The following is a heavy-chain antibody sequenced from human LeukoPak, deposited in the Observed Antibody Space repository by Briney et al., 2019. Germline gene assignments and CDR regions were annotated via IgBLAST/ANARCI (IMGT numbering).Heavy chain of an antibody. CDR2: ISAYNGNT. V-gene: IGHV1-18*01. J-gene: IGHJ4*02. CDR1: GYTFTSYG. Sequence: GASVKVSCKASGYTFTSYGISWVRQAPGQGLEWMGWISAYNGNTNYVQKLQGRVTMTTDTSTSTAYMELRSLRSDDTAVYYCARDRWAHCSGGSCYKLFDYWGQGTLVTVSS. CDR3: ARDRWAHCSGGSCYKLFDY. D-gene: IGHD2-15*01.